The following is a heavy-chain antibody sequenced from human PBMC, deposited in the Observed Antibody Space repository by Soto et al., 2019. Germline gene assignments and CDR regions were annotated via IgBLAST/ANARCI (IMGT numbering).Heavy chain of an antibody. CDR2: ISGSGGST. D-gene: IGHD6-13*01. V-gene: IGHV3-23*01. CDR3: AYSSTPFDS. J-gene: IGHJ4*02. CDR1: GFTFSSYA. Sequence: TASGFTFSSYAMSWVRQAPGKGLEWVSAISGSGGSTYYADSVKSRFTISRDNSKNTLYLQMNSLRAEDTAVYYCAYSSTPFDSWGQGTLVTVSS.